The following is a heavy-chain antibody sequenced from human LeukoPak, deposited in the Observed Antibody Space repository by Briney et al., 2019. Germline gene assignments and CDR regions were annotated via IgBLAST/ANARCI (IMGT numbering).Heavy chain of an antibody. V-gene: IGHV4-30-2*01. D-gene: IGHD4-17*01. J-gene: IGHJ4*02. CDR2: IYHSGST. CDR1: GGSISSGGYP. CDR3: ARWVTTEYYFDY. Sequence: PSETLSLTCAVSGGSISSGGYPWSWIRQPPGKGLEWIGYIYHSGSTYYNPSLKSRVTISVDRSKNQFSLRLSSVTAADTAVYYCARWVTTEYYFDYWGQGTLVTVSS.